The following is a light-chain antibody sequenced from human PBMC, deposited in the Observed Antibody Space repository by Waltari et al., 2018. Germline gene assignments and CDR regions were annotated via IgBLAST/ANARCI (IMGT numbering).Light chain of an antibody. V-gene: IGLV2-14*03. CDR1: SRDVGGYNF. CDR3: SSYTSTNTYV. J-gene: IGLJ1*01. CDR2: DVS. Sequence: QSALTQPASVSGSPGQSLTISCTGTSRDVGGYNFVSWYQQHPGKAPNLLINDVSKRPSGVSNRFSGSKSGNTASLTISGLQAEDEADYYCSSYTSTNTYVFGTGTEVTVL.